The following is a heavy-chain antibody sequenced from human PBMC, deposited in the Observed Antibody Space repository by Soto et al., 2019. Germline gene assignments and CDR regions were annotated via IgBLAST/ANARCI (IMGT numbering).Heavy chain of an antibody. CDR3: ARHGEQDYYDTRGYG. D-gene: IGHD3-22*01. V-gene: IGHV1-69*12. CDR2: FIPIFGTT. J-gene: IGHJ1*01. CDR1: GGTFFNYA. Sequence: QIQLVQSGAEVRKPGSSVKVSCKASGGTFFNYALAWVRQAPGQGLEWMGDFIPIFGTTNNAQKFQGSVTLTADEATSTAYMELSSLRPDDTAVYYCARHGEQDYYDTRGYGWGQGTLVTVAS.